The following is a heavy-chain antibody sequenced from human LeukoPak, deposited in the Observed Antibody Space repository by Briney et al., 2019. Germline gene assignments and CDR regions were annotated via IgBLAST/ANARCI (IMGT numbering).Heavy chain of an antibody. Sequence: PSETLSLTCTVSGGSISSYYWSWIRQPPGKGLEWIGYIYYSGSTNYNPSLKSRVTISVDTSKNQFSLKLSSVTAADTAVYYCARLLPGDYYYMDVWAKGPRSPSP. V-gene: IGHV4-59*01. CDR2: IYYSGST. D-gene: IGHD3-22*01. J-gene: IGHJ6*03. CDR1: GGSISSYY. CDR3: ARLLPGDYYYMDV.